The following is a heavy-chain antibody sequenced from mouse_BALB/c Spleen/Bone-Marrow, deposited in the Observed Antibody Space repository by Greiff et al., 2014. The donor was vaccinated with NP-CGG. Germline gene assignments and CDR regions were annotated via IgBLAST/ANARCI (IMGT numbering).Heavy chain of an antibody. V-gene: IGHV1-69*01. CDR2: IYPSDSYT. J-gene: IGHJ2*01. CDR3: TREGYYGSSYVDY. Sequence: VQLQQSGAELVRPGASVKLSCKASGYTFTSYWINWVKQRPGQGLEWIGNIYPSDSYTNYNQKFKDKTTLTVDKSSSTAYMQLSSPTSEDSAVYYCTREGYYGSSYVDYWGQGTTFTVSS. CDR1: GYTFTSYW. D-gene: IGHD1-1*01.